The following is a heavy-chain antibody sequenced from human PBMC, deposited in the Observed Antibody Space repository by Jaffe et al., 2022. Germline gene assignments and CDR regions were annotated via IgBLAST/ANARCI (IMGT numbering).Heavy chain of an antibody. CDR1: GYSISSGYY. D-gene: IGHD2-2*01. Sequence: QVQLQESGPGLVKPSETLSLTCAVSGYSISSGYYWGWIRQPPGKGLEWIGSIYHSGSTYYNPSLKSRVTISVDTSKNQFSLKLSSVTAADTAVYYCARESYCSSTSCQLGPDAFDIWGQGTMVTVSS. V-gene: IGHV4-38-2*02. J-gene: IGHJ3*02. CDR3: ARESYCSSTSCQLGPDAFDI. CDR2: IYHSGST.